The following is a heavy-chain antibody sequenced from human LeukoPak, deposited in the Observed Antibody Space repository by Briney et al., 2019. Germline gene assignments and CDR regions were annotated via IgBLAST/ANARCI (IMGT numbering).Heavy chain of an antibody. Sequence: ASVKVSCKASGYTLASYDINWVRQATGQGLEWMGWVNPNSGNTGYAQKFQGRVTMTRDTSISTAYMELSSLRSEDTAVYYCARGTEYYDSSGYYGADAFDIWGQGTMVTVSS. CDR3: ARGTEYYDSSGYYGADAFDI. D-gene: IGHD3-22*01. V-gene: IGHV1-8*01. J-gene: IGHJ3*02. CDR1: GYTLASYD. CDR2: VNPNSGNT.